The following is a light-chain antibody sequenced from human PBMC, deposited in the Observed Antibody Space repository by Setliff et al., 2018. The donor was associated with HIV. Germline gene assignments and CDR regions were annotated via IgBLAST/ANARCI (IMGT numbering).Light chain of an antibody. J-gene: IGLJ1*01. CDR2: DNN. V-gene: IGLV1-40*01. CDR3: QSYDSSLSGFG. Sequence: QSVLTQPPSVSGAPGQRVTISCTGSSSNIGTGYDVHWYQQLPGTAPKLLIHDNNNRPSGVPDRFSGSKSGTSASLAITGLQAEDEADYYCQSYDSSLSGFGFGRGTKV. CDR1: SSNIGTGYD.